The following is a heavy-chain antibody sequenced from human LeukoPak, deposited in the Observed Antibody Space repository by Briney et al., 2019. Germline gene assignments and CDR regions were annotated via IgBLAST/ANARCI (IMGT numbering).Heavy chain of an antibody. D-gene: IGHD5-12*01. J-gene: IGHJ6*02. CDR1: GGSISSGGYS. CDR3: ARGGGGYDRGYYYYYGMDV. Sequence: SETLSLTCAVSGGSISSGGYSWSWIRQPPGKGLEWIGYIYHSGSTYYNPSLKSRVTISVDRSKNQFSLKLSSVTAADTAVYYCARGGGGYDRGYYYYYGMDVWGQGTTVTVSS. V-gene: IGHV4-30-2*01. CDR2: IYHSGST.